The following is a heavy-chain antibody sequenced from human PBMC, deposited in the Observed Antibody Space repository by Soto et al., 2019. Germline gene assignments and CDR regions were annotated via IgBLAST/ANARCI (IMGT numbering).Heavy chain of an antibody. CDR3: AGEVVATSCYYYYGMDV. J-gene: IGHJ6*02. Sequence: QVQLVQSGAEVKKPGSSVKVSCKASGGTFSSYAISWVRQAPGQGLEWMGGIIPIFGTANYAQKFQGRVTITADESTSTAYMERSSLRSEDTAVYYCAGEVVATSCYYYYGMDVWGQGTTVTVSS. D-gene: IGHD5-12*01. CDR2: IIPIFGTA. V-gene: IGHV1-69*01. CDR1: GGTFSSYA.